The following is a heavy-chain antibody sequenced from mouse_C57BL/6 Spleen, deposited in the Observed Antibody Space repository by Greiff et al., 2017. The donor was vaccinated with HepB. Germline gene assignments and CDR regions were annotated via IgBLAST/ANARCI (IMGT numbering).Heavy chain of an antibody. Sequence: QVQLQQPGAELVKPGASVKLSCKASGYTFTSYWMHWVKQRPGQGLEWIGMIHPNSGSTNYNEKFKSKATLTVDKSSSTAYMQLSSLTSEDSAVYYCAREGPDEAMDYWGQGTSVTVSS. CDR1: GYTFTSYW. CDR2: IHPNSGST. J-gene: IGHJ4*01. V-gene: IGHV1-64*01. CDR3: AREGPDEAMDY.